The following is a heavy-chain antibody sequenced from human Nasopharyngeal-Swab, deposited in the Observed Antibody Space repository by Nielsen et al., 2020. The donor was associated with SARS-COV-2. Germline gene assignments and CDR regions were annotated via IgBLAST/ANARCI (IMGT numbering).Heavy chain of an antibody. CDR3: ARAFDSSGSYYYGMDV. Sequence: GESLKISCAASGFTVSTNYMSWVRQAPGKGLEWVSIIYSGGSTYYADSVKGRFTISRHNSKNTLYLQMHSLRAEDTAVHYCARAFDSSGSYYYGMDVWGQGTTVTVSS. CDR2: IYSGGST. J-gene: IGHJ6*02. V-gene: IGHV3-53*04. CDR1: GFTVSTNY. D-gene: IGHD3-22*01.